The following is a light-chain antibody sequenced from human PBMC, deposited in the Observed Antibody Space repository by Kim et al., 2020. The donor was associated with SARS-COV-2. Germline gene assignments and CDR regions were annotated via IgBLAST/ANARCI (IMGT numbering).Light chain of an antibody. J-gene: IGKJ4*01. V-gene: IGKV1-16*02. CDR1: QAIKNN. CDR3: QQYRSYPLT. CDR2: DAS. Sequence: DIQMTQSPSSLSASIGDRITVTCRASQAIKNNLAWFQQKPGKAPESLIYDASTLQSGVPSKFSGSQSGTDFTLTINSLQPEDVATYYCQQYRSYPLTFGGGTKVDIK.